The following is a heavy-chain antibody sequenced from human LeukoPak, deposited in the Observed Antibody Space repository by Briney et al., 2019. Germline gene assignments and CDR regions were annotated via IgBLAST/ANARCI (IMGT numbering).Heavy chain of an antibody. J-gene: IGHJ4*02. Sequence: SETLSLTCTVSGGSIGSSSYYWGWIRQPPGKGLEWIGSIYYSGSTYYNPSLKSRVTISVDTSKNQFSLKLSSETAADTAVYYCAKVPSYSGSYKDPFDYWGQGTLVTVSS. CDR3: AKVPSYSGSYKDPFDY. CDR1: GGSIGSSSYY. V-gene: IGHV4-39*01. CDR2: IYYSGST. D-gene: IGHD1-26*01.